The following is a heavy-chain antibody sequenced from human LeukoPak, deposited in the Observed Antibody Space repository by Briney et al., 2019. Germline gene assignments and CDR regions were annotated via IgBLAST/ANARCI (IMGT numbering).Heavy chain of an antibody. CDR3: AVYYYGP. J-gene: IGHJ4*02. CDR2: INYSGTT. V-gene: IGHV4-31*03. CDR1: GASISSGGYY. Sequence: SETLSLTCTVSGASISSGGYYRSWIRQHPGKGLEWIGHINYSGTTYYKPSLKSRVTISVDTSKNQFSLKLSSVTAADTAVYYCAVYYYGPWGQGTLVTVSS. D-gene: IGHD3-10*01.